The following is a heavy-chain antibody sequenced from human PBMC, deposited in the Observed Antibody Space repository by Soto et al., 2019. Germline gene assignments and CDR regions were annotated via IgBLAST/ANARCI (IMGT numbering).Heavy chain of an antibody. CDR2: VSTYNGNT. D-gene: IGHD2-2*01. V-gene: IGHV1-18*04. Sequence: QVQLVQSGAEVKKPGASVKVSCTASGYTFSNYGITWVRQAPGQGLEWMGWVSTYNGNTNYARNVQGRVTMTIDTSTSTAYMELRSLRSDDTAMYYCAAWTGPSCHRGREWFDPWGQGTLVTVSA. CDR3: AAWTGPSCHRGREWFDP. CDR1: GYTFSNYG. J-gene: IGHJ5*02.